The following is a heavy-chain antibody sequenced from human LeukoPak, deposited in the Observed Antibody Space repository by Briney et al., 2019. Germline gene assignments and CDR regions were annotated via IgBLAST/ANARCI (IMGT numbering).Heavy chain of an antibody. CDR3: AKAYNWNTARHYFDY. J-gene: IGHJ4*02. CDR2: ISGSGGST. CDR1: GFTFSSHA. D-gene: IGHD1/OR15-1a*01. V-gene: IGHV3-23*01. Sequence: TGGSLRLSCAASGFTFSSHAMSWVRQAPGKGLEWVSAISGSGGSTYYADSVKGRFTISRDNSKNTLYLQMNSLRAEDTAVYYCAKAYNWNTARHYFDYWGQGTLVTVSS.